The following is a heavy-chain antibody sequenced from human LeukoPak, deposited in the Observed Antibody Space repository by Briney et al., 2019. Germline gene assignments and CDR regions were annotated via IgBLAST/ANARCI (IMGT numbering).Heavy chain of an antibody. D-gene: IGHD3-16*01. CDR2: INPSGGST. Sequence: ASVKVSCKVSGYTFTSYYMHWVRQAPGQGLEWMGIINPSGGSTSYAQKFQGRVTMTRDTSTSTVYMELSSLRSEDTAVYYCARVARWSTFGGVTTLYYYGMDVWGQGTTVTVSS. CDR3: ARVARWSTFGGVTTLYYYGMDV. CDR1: GYTFTSYY. J-gene: IGHJ6*02. V-gene: IGHV1-46*01.